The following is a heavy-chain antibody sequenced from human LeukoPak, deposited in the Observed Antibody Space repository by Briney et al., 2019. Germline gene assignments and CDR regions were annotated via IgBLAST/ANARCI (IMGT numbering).Heavy chain of an antibody. Sequence: GSLSLSCAASGFTVGSNYMSGVGQAPGKGLEWVSVTYSGGRTYYADSVKGRFTSSRDNSKNTLYLQMNSLRAEDTAVYYCAGRACGGDCYSEYWGQGTQVTVSS. CDR1: GFTVGSNY. V-gene: IGHV3-53*01. J-gene: IGHJ4*02. D-gene: IGHD2-21*02. CDR3: AGRACGGDCYSEY. CDR2: TYSGGRT.